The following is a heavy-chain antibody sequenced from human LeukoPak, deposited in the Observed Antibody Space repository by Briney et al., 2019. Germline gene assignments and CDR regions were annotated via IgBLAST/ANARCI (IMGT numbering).Heavy chain of an antibody. Sequence: SETLSLTCTVSGGPMTNYYWGYIRQPPGKGLEWIAYISYSRKSNYNPSLRSRVTMSVDMSKNQFSLKLTSVTAADTAVYYCVRVGRSLHWNPDFWGLGTLVTVSS. CDR1: GGPMTNYY. CDR2: ISYSRKS. D-gene: IGHD1-1*01. CDR3: VRVGRSLHWNPDF. V-gene: IGHV4-59*01. J-gene: IGHJ4*02.